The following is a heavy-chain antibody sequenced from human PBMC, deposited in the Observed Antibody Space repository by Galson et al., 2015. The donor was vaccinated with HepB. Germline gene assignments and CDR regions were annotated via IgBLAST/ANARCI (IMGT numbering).Heavy chain of an antibody. Sequence: SLRLSCAASGFTFGNYAMNWVRQAPGKGPEWVSGISGDGRSTSYVDSVKGRFIISRDNPKSTLYLQMNSLGAEDTAIYYCAKTAGRTIVVVVIDYFDYWGQGAPVTVSS. CDR1: GFTFGNYA. V-gene: IGHV3-23*01. J-gene: IGHJ4*02. D-gene: IGHD2-2*01. CDR2: ISGDGRST. CDR3: AKTAGRTIVVVVIDYFDY.